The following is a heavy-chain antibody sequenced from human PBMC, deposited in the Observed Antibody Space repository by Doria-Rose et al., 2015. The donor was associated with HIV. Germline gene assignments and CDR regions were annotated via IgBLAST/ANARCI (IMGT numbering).Heavy chain of an antibody. Sequence: QVTLKESGPVLVKPTETLTLTCTVSGVSPSSPGMVVSWIRQPQGKPLEWLATIFSDDERSYKASLKSRLTISSGTSKSQVVLTMTDMDPVDTATYYCARIKSSSWYHKYYFDFWGQGTLVIVSA. D-gene: IGHD6-13*01. CDR1: GVSPSSPGMV. J-gene: IGHJ4*02. CDR2: IFSDDER. V-gene: IGHV2-26*01. CDR3: ARIKSSSWYHKYYFDF.